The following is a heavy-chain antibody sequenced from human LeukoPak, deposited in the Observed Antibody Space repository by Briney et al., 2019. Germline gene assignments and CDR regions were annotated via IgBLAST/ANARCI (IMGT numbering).Heavy chain of an antibody. CDR2: IYYSGST. V-gene: IGHV4-61*01. CDR1: GGSISSSSYY. CDR3: ARGVAVALISYYFDY. D-gene: IGHD6-19*01. J-gene: IGHJ4*02. Sequence: SETLSLTCTVSGGSISSSSYYWSWIRQPPGKGLEWIGYIYYSGSTNCNPSLKSRVTISVDTSKNQFSLKLSSVTAADTAVYYCARGVAVALISYYFDYWGQGTLVTVSS.